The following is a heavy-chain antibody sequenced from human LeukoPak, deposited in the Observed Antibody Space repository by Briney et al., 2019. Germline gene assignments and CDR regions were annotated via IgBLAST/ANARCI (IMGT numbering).Heavy chain of an antibody. D-gene: IGHD4-17*01. CDR1: GYTFTSYTFTSYD. CDR2: MNPNSGNT. V-gene: IGHV1-8*01. J-gene: IGHJ5*02. Sequence: ASVKVSCKASGYTFTSYTFTSYDINWVRQATGQGLEWMGWMNPNSGNTGYAQKFQGRVTMTRNTSITTAYMELSSLRSEDTAVYYCARDHGYGDYFDPWGQGTLVTVSS. CDR3: ARDHGYGDYFDP.